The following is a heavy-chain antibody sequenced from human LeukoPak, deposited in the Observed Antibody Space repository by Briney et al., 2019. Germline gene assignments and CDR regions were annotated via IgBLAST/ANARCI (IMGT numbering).Heavy chain of an antibody. CDR2: IYHSGST. J-gene: IGHJ4*02. CDR1: GGSISSGGYS. V-gene: IGHV4-30-2*01. CDR3: ARGPYSSRSFDY. Sequence: PSETLSLTCAVSGGSISSGGYSWSWIRQPPGKGLEWIGYIYHSGSTYYNPSLKSRVTISVDTSKNQLSLKLSSVTAADTAVYYCARGPYSSRSFDYWGQGTLVTVSS. D-gene: IGHD2-15*01.